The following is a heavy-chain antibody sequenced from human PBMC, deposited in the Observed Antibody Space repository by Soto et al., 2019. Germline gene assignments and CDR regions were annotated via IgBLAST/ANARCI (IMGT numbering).Heavy chain of an antibody. V-gene: IGHV3-7*03. J-gene: IGHJ4*02. D-gene: IGHD3-3*01. CDR3: ARDPITYYDFWSGYYIRETPGY. CDR1: GFTFSSYW. Sequence: PGGSLRLSCAASGFTFSSYWISWVPQAPGKGLEWVANIKQDGSEKYYVDSVKGRFTISRDNAKNSLYLQMNSLRAEDTAVYYCARDPITYYDFWSGYYIRETPGYWGQGTLVTSPQ. CDR2: IKQDGSEK.